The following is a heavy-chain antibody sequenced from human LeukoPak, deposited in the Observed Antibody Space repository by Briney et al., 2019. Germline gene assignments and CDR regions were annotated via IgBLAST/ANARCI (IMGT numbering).Heavy chain of an antibody. CDR1: GYTFTSYY. J-gene: IGHJ6*04. Sequence: ASVTVSCKASGYTFTSYYMHWVRQAPGQGLEWMGWINPNSGGTNYAQKFQGWVTMTRDTSISTAYMELSRLRSDDTAVYYCARADLYYYGMDVWGKGTTVTVSS. V-gene: IGHV1-2*04. CDR3: ARADLYYYGMDV. CDR2: INPNSGGT.